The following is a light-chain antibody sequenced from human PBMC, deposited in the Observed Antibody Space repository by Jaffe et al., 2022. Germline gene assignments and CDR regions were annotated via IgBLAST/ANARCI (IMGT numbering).Light chain of an antibody. Sequence: QSALTQPASVSASPGQSITISCTVTTSDVGAYKFVSWYQQHPGKAPKLMIYDVSVRPSGVSSRFSGSRSGNTASLTISGLQAEDEADYYCSSFISGTTLVVFGGGTKLTVL. CDR3: SSFISGTTLVV. CDR1: TSDVGAYKF. V-gene: IGLV2-14*03. J-gene: IGLJ2*01. CDR2: DVS.